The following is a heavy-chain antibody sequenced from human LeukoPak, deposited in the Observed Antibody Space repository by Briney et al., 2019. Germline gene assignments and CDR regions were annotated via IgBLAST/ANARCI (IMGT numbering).Heavy chain of an antibody. CDR3: ASFNRVTAIGG. J-gene: IGHJ4*02. V-gene: IGHV4-59*08. Sequence: PSETLSLTRTVSGDSISSYYWSWIRQPPGKGLEWIGYIYYSGSTNYNPSLKSRVTISVDTSKNQFSLKLTSVTAADTAVYYCASFNRVTAIGGWGQGTLVTVSS. CDR2: IYYSGST. D-gene: IGHD2-21*02. CDR1: GDSISSYY.